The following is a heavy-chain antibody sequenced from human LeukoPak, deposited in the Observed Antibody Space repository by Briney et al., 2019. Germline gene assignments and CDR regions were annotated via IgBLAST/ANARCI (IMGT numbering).Heavy chain of an antibody. J-gene: IGHJ6*02. V-gene: IGHV3-23*01. CDR3: VHCSSTSCYGDYYGMDV. D-gene: IGHD2-2*01. CDR2: IGGGGGTT. Sequence: GGSLRLSCEASGFTFSSYAMTWVRQAPGKGLEWVSTIGGGGGTTYYADSVKGRFTISRDNSKNTLYLQMNSLRAEDTAVYYCVHCSSTSCYGDYYGMDVWGQGTTVTVSS. CDR1: GFTFSSYA.